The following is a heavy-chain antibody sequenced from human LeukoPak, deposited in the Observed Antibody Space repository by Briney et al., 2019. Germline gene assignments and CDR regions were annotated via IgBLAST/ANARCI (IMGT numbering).Heavy chain of an antibody. CDR3: ARSNHYDFWTLYNWFDP. CDR1: GGSISSYY. J-gene: IGHJ5*02. D-gene: IGHD3-3*01. CDR2: IYYSGST. Sequence: SETLSLTCTVSGGSISSYYWSWLRQPPGKGLEWIGYIYYSGSTNYNPSLKSRVTISVDTSKNQFSLKLSSVTAADTAVYYCARSNHYDFWTLYNWFDPWGQGTLVTVSS. V-gene: IGHV4-59*01.